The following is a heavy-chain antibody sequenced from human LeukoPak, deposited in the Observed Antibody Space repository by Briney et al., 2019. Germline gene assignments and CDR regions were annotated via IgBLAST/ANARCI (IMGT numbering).Heavy chain of an antibody. V-gene: IGHV4-59*01. J-gene: IGHJ5*02. CDR3: ARETPINWFDP. CDR1: GGSLSSYY. CDR2: IYYSGST. Sequence: PSETLSLTCTVSGGSLSSYYWSWIRQPPGKGLEWTGYIYYSGSTNYNPSLKSRVTISVDTSKNQFSLKLSSVTAADTAVYYCARETPINWFDPWGQGTLVTVSS.